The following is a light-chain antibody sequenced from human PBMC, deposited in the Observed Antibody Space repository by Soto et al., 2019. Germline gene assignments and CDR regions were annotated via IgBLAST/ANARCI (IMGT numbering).Light chain of an antibody. CDR1: SIDVGSYNL. CDR3: CSYAGSSTYV. Sequence: QSALTQPASVSGSPGQSITISCTGTSIDVGSYNLVSWYQQHPGKAPKLMIYEGSKRPSGVSNRFSGSKSGNTASLTISGLQAEDEADYYCCSYAGSSTYVFXTGTKVTVL. V-gene: IGLV2-23*01. J-gene: IGLJ1*01. CDR2: EGS.